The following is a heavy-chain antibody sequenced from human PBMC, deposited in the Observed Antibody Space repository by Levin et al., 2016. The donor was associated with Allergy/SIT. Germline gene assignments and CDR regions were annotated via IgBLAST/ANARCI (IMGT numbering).Heavy chain of an antibody. V-gene: IGHV4-59*11. CDR1: VSRGSINSHY. D-gene: IGHD3-22*01. J-gene: IGHJ4*02. CDR3: ARADGYHESAGYFPYYFDY. Sequence: SETLSLTCTVSVSRGSINSHYWSWIRQPPGKGLEWIANIYYSGATSYNPSLRSRVTISGETSGNQFSLKLTSVTAADTAVYYCARADGYHESAGYFPYYFDYWGQGILVTVSS. CDR2: IYYSGAT.